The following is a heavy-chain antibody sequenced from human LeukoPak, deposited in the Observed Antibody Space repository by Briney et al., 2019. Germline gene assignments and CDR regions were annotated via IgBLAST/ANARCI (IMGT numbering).Heavy chain of an antibody. V-gene: IGHV3-30*18. J-gene: IGHJ4*02. CDR3: AKVLSKGGGYYLTDY. CDR1: GFNFSNHV. D-gene: IGHD3-22*01. CDR2: IRYGESDK. Sequence: GRSLRLSCAASGFNFSNHVMHWVRQAPGKGLEWVTVIRYGESDKDYADSVKGRFTVSRDNSKNTLYLQMNSLRPEDTAVYYCAKVLSKGGGYYLTDYWGQGTLVTVSS.